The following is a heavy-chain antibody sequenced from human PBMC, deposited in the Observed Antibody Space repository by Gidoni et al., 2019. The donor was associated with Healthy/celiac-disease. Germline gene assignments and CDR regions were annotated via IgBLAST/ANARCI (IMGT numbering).Heavy chain of an antibody. J-gene: IGHJ4*02. Sequence: QVQLVESGGGVVQPGRSLRLSCAASGFTFSSYGMHWVRQAPGKGLEWVAVISYDGSNKYYADSVKGRFTISRDNSKNTLYLQMNSLRAEDTAVYYCAKGNTYYYDSSGYYDYWGQGTLVTVSS. D-gene: IGHD3-22*01. V-gene: IGHV3-30*18. CDR2: ISYDGSNK. CDR1: GFTFSSYG. CDR3: AKGNTYYYDSSGYYDY.